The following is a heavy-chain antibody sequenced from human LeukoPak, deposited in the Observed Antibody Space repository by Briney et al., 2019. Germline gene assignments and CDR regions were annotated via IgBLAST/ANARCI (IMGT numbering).Heavy chain of an antibody. CDR2: IYHSGST. V-gene: IGHV4-30-2*01. J-gene: IGHJ4*02. Sequence: PSQTLSLTCTVSGGSISSGSYYWSWIRRPPGKGLEWIGYIYHSGSTYYNPSLKSRVTISVDRSKNQFSLKLSSVTAADTAVYYCASVEDIVVVPAAITPYPIWGQGTLVAVSS. CDR1: GGSISSGSYY. CDR3: ASVEDIVVVPAAITPYPI. D-gene: IGHD2-2*02.